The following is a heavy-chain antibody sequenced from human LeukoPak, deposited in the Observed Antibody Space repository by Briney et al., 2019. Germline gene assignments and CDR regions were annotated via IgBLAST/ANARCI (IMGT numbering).Heavy chain of an antibody. V-gene: IGHV3-15*01. CDR2: IKRKTDGGTT. D-gene: IGHD5-18*01. Sequence: GGSLRLSCAASGFTFSIYAMSWVRQAPGKGLEWVGRIKRKTDGGTTDYVAPVKGRFTISRDDSKNTLFLQMNSPKTEDTAVYYCTTNTAMVSSRMDFWGQGTTVTVSS. J-gene: IGHJ6*02. CDR1: GFTFSIYA. CDR3: TTNTAMVSSRMDF.